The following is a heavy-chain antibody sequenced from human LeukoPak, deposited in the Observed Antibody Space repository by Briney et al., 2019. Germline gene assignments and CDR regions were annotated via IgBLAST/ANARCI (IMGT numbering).Heavy chain of an antibody. CDR1: GFTFSSYG. CDR3: AKEVVGATPGALNY. J-gene: IGHJ4*02. CDR2: ISYDGSNK. V-gene: IGHV3-30*18. D-gene: IGHD1-26*01. Sequence: SGGSLRLSCAASGFTFSSYGMHWVRQAPGKRLEWVAVISYDGSNKYYADSVKGRFTISGDNSKNTLYLQMNSLRAEDTAVYYCAKEVVGATPGALNYWGQGTLVTVSS.